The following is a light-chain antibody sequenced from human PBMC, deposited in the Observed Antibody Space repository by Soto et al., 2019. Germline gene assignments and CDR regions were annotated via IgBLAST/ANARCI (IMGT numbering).Light chain of an antibody. J-gene: IGLJ2*01. CDR1: SSNIGAGYD. Sequence: QSVLTQPPSVSGAPGQRVTISCTGSSSNIGAGYDVHWYQQLPGTAPKLLIYGNSNRPSGVPDRFSGPKSGTSASLAITGLKGEDEADFSCHSYDTTLSGVVFGGGTKL. V-gene: IGLV1-40*01. CDR2: GNS. CDR3: HSYDTTLSGVV.